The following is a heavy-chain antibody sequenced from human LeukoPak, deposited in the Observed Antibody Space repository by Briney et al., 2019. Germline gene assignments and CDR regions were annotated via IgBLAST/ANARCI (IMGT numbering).Heavy chain of an antibody. CDR3: ARMGTNGSAWFAGYYYYYYMDV. D-gene: IGHD6-13*01. Sequence: SETLSLTCTVSRGSISGHYWSWIRQPPGKGLKWVGYIHYSGSTNDNPSLKSRVLISVDRSKNQFSLKLSAVTAADTALYYCARMGTNGSAWFAGYYYYYYMDVWGKGTTVTVSS. J-gene: IGHJ6*03. CDR2: IHYSGST. CDR1: RGSISGHY. V-gene: IGHV4-59*08.